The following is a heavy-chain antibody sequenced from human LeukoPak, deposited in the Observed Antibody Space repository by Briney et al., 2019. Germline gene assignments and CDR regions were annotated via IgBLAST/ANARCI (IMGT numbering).Heavy chain of an antibody. CDR2: INSDGGST. J-gene: IGHJ4*02. CDR3: ARYGAVEWELLRGYYFDY. Sequence: GGSLRLSCAASGFTFSSYWMHWVRQAPGKGLVWVSRINSDGGSTSYADSVKGRFTISRDNAKNTLFLQMNSLRAEDTAVYYCARYGAVEWELLRGYYFDYWGQGTLVTVSS. D-gene: IGHD1-26*01. V-gene: IGHV3-74*01. CDR1: GFTFSSYW.